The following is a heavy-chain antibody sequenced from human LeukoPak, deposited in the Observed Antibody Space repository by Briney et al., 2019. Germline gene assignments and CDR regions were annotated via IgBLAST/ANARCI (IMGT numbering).Heavy chain of an antibody. CDR2: IKSKTDGGTP. CDR1: GFTFSNAW. J-gene: IGHJ4*02. V-gene: IGHV3-15*01. Sequence: GGSLRLSCAASGFTFSNAWMNWVRQAPGMGLECVGRIKSKTDGGTPDYAAPVKGRLTISRDDSKNTLYLQMNSLKTEDTAVYYCTTYTVGATTSHFDYWGQGTLVTVSS. D-gene: IGHD1-26*01. CDR3: TTYTVGATTSHFDY.